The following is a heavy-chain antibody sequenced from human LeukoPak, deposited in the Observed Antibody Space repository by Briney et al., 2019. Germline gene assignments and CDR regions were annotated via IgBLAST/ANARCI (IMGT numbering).Heavy chain of an antibody. CDR1: GFTFSDFG. Sequence: GGSLRLSCGASGFTFSDFGMHWVRQAPGKGLEGVAVIWYDGSNQYYADSVKGRFTISRDNSKNTLYLQMNSLRAEGTAVYYCARDRDSSGSDYYDYGMDVWGQGTTVTVSS. D-gene: IGHD1-26*01. V-gene: IGHV3-33*01. CDR3: ARDRDSSGSDYYDYGMDV. CDR2: IWYDGSNQ. J-gene: IGHJ6*02.